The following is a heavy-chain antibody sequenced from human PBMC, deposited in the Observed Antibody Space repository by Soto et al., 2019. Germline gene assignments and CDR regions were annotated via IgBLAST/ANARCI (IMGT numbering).Heavy chain of an antibody. V-gene: IGHV4-39*01. CDR2: IYYSGST. CDR3: ARRPGSGWSRWYFDL. D-gene: IGHD6-19*01. J-gene: IGHJ2*01. Sequence: QLQLQESGPGLVKPSETLSLTCTVSGGSISSSSYYWGWIRQPPGKGLEWIGSIYYSGSTYYNPSLKSRVTISVDTSKNQFSLKLSSVTAADTAVYYCARRPGSGWSRWYFDLWGRGTLVTVSS. CDR1: GGSISSSSYY.